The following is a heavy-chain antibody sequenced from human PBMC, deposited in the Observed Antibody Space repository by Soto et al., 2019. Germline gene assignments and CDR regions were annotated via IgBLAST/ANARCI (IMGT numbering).Heavy chain of an antibody. J-gene: IGHJ6*02. CDR2: FDPEDGET. CDR1: GYTLTELS. V-gene: IGHV1-24*01. Sequence: ASVKVSCKVSGYTLTELSMHWVRQAPGKGLEWMGGFDPEDGETIYAQKFQGRVTMTEDTSTDTAYMELSSLRSEDTAVYYCATVGSGSYYGEYPPLNLGMDVWGQGTTVTVSS. D-gene: IGHD3-10*01. CDR3: ATVGSGSYYGEYPPLNLGMDV.